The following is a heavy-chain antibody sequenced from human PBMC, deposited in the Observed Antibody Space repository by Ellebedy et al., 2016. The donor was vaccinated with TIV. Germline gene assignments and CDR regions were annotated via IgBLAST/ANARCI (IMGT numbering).Heavy chain of an antibody. CDR1: GFTFSSYG. CDR3: AKETWESSGYYIDY. V-gene: IGHV3-30*18. CDR2: ISSDGSNK. J-gene: IGHJ4*02. Sequence: GESLKISCAASGFTFSSYGMHWVRQAPGKGLEWVAVISSDGSNKYYADSVKGRFTISRDNSKNTLSLQMNSLRAEDTALYYCAKETWESSGYYIDYWGQGTLVTVSS. D-gene: IGHD3-22*01.